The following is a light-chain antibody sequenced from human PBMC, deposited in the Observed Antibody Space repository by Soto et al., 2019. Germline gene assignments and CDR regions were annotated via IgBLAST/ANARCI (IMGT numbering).Light chain of an antibody. CDR1: SGHSSYS. Sequence: QLVLTQSPSASASLGASVQLTCTLSSGHSSYSIAWHQQQPEKGPRCLMKVNGDGTHTKGDGIPDRFSSSGSGAERSLTISSLQSEDEADYYCQTWGTGIWVFGGGTKLTVL. V-gene: IGLV4-69*01. CDR3: QTWGTGIWV. J-gene: IGLJ3*02. CDR2: VNGDGTH.